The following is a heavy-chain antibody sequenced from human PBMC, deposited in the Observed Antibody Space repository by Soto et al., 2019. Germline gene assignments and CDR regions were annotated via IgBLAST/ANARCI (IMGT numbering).Heavy chain of an antibody. Sequence: PSETLSLTCAVYGGSFSGYYWSWIRQPPGKGLEWIGEINHSGSTNYDPSLKSRVTISVDTSKNQFSLKLSSVTAADTAVYYCATRGFSPRIVGATDLTPFDYWGQGTLVTVSS. CDR3: ATRGFSPRIVGATDLTPFDY. D-gene: IGHD1-26*01. J-gene: IGHJ4*02. CDR2: INHSGST. CDR1: GGSFSGYY. V-gene: IGHV4-34*01.